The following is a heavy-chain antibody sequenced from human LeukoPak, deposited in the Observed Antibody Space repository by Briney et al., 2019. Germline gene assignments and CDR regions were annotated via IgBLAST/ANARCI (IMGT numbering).Heavy chain of an antibody. J-gene: IGHJ4*02. CDR1: GGSFSGYY. D-gene: IGHD3-22*01. CDR3: ARDDSSGYSDY. V-gene: IGHV4-34*01. Sequence: SETLSLACAVYGGSFSGYYWSWIRQPPGKGLEWIGEINHSGSTNYNSSLKSRVTISVDTSKNQFSLKLSSVTAADTAVYYCARDDSSGYSDYWGQGTLVTVSS. CDR2: INHSGST.